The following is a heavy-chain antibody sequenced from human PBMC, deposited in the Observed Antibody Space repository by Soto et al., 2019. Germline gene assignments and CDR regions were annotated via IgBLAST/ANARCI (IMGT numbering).Heavy chain of an antibody. D-gene: IGHD3-10*01. V-gene: IGHV4-4*02. CDR1: GGSISSSNW. CDR3: ARDLPDYCSGSYYGLDV. CDR2: IYNSGST. Sequence: QVHLQESGPGLVKPSVTLSITCAVSGGSISSSNWWSWVRQPPGKGLEWIGEIYNSGSTNYNPSLKSLVTISVYKCKNQCSLKRSSVIAAVPAVYYSARDLPDYCSGSYYGLDVWGQGTTVTVSS. J-gene: IGHJ6*02.